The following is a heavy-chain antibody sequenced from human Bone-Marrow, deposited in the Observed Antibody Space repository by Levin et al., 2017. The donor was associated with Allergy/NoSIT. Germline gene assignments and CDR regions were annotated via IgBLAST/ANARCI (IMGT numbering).Heavy chain of an antibody. CDR3: ARGFKEQLVGAFDI. V-gene: IGHV1-69*13. CDR1: GGTFSSYA. D-gene: IGHD6-13*01. CDR2: IIPIFGTA. Sequence: ASVKVSCKASGGTFSSYAISWVRQAPGQGLEWMGGIIPIFGTANYAQKVQGRVTITADESTSTAYMELSSLRSEDTAVYYCARGFKEQLVGAFDIWGQGTMVTVSS. J-gene: IGHJ3*02.